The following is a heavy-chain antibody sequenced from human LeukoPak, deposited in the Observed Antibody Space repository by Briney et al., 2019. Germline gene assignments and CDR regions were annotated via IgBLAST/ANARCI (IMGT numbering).Heavy chain of an antibody. CDR2: IYYSGST. D-gene: IGHD3-9*01. CDR3: AREEYYDILTGYRIGGWFDP. CDR1: GGSISSSSYY. J-gene: IGHJ5*02. V-gene: IGHV4-39*02. Sequence: SETLSLTCTVSGGSISSSSYYWGWIRQPPGKGLEWIGSIYYSGSTYYNPSLKSRVSISVDTSKNQFSLKLSSVTAADTAVYYCAREEYYDILTGYRIGGWFDPWGQGTLVTVSS.